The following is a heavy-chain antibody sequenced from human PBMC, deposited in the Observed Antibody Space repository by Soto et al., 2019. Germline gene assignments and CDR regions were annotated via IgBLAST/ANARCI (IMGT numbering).Heavy chain of an antibody. Sequence: PXETLSLTCAVSGGSISSGGYSWSWIRQPPGKGLEWIGYIYHSGSTYYNPSLKSRVTISVDRSKNQFSLKLSSVTAADTAVYYCARGHYYGSGSYTVRYYYGMDVWGQGTTVTVSS. D-gene: IGHD3-10*01. CDR1: GGSISSGGYS. CDR3: ARGHYYGSGSYTVRYYYGMDV. V-gene: IGHV4-30-2*01. J-gene: IGHJ6*02. CDR2: IYHSGST.